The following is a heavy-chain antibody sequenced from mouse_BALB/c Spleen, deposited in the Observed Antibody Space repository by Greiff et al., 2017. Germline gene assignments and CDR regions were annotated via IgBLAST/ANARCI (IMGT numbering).Heavy chain of an antibody. CDR1: GYSITSDYA. V-gene: IGHV3-2*02. CDR3: ARSGSYYWYFDV. D-gene: IGHD2-12*01. Sequence: EVKLMESGPGLVKPSQSLSLTCTVTGYSITSDYAWNWIRQFPGNKLEWMGYISYSGSTSYNPSLKSRISITRDTSKNQFFLQLNSVTTEDTATYYCARSGSYYWYFDVWGAGTTVTVSS. CDR2: ISYSGST. J-gene: IGHJ1*01.